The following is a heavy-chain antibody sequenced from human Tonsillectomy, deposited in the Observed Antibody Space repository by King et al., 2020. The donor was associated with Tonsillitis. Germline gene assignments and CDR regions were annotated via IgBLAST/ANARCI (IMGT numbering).Heavy chain of an antibody. J-gene: IGHJ4*02. Sequence: LQLQESGPGLVKPSETLSLTCTVSGGSISSSSYYWGWIRQPPGKWLEWIGSIYYSGSTYYNPSLKSRVTISVDTSKNQFSLKLSSVTAADTAVYYCARSGSVVPFDYWGQGTLVTVSS. CDR2: IYYSGST. CDR1: GGSISSSSYY. V-gene: IGHV4-39*01. D-gene: IGHD2-2*01. CDR3: ARSGSVVPFDY.